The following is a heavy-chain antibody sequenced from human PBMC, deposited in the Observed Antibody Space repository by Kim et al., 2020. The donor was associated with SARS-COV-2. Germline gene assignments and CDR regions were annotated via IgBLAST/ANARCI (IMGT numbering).Heavy chain of an antibody. D-gene: IGHD3-3*01. CDR3: ARGSRGGFLDPFDP. V-gene: IGHV3-11*01. J-gene: IGHJ5*02. Sequence: ADAGQGRFTISRENAKNSLYLQMNSLRAEDTAVYYCARGSRGGFLDPFDPWGQGTLVTVSS.